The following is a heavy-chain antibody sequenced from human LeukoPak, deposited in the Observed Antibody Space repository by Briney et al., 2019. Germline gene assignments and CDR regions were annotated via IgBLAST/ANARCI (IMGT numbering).Heavy chain of an antibody. V-gene: IGHV4-39*01. CDR3: ARLFSRGWEYHFGLDV. CDR1: GGSISTDASY. Sequence: SETLSLTCTVSGGSISTDASYWAWIRQPPGKGLEWIGSIYYSGSTYYSSSLKSRVTLSVDTSKNQFSLKMNSVTAADTAVFYCARLFSRGWEYHFGLDVWGQGTTVTVS. D-gene: IGHD6-19*01. CDR2: IYYSGST. J-gene: IGHJ6*02.